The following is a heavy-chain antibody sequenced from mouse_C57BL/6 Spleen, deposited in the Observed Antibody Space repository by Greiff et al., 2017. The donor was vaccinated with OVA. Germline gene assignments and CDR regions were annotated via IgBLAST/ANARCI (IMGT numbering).Heavy chain of an antibody. CDR3: ARSIGSSGYPAY. CDR1: GYTFTSYW. D-gene: IGHD3-2*02. J-gene: IGHJ3*01. V-gene: IGHV1-69*01. CDR2: IDPSDSYT. Sequence: VKLQQPGAELVMPGASVKLSCKASGYTFTSYWMHWVKQRPRQGLEWIGEIDPSDSYTNYNQKFKGKSTLTVDKSSSTAYMQLSSLTSEDSAVYYCARSIGSSGYPAYWGQGTLVTVSA.